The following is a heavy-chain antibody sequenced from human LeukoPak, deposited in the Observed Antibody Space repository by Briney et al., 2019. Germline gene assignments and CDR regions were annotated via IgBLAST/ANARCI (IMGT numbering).Heavy chain of an antibody. D-gene: IGHD3-16*01. CDR1: GGSISSGDYY. V-gene: IGHV4-30-4*01. CDR3: ARHSISIGLGWFDP. CDR2: IYYSGST. J-gene: IGHJ5*02. Sequence: PSETLSLTCTVSGGSISSGDYYWSWIRQPPGKGLEWIGYIYYSGSTYYNPSLKSRVTISVDTSKNQFSLKLSSVTAADTAVYYCARHSISIGLGWFDPWGQGTLVTVSS.